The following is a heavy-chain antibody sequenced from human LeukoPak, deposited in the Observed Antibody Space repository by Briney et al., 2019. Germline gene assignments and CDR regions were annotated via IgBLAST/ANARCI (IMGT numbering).Heavy chain of an antibody. Sequence: GGSLRLSCVASGLSVSSNYMSWVRQAPGKGLVWVSVIYRDGSSYYAESVKGRFTISRDNSKNTLYIQMNSLRAEDTAVYYCARSFYDILIGYYQYFDYWGQGTLVTVSS. CDR3: ARSFYDILIGYYQYFDY. CDR1: GLSVSSNY. CDR2: IYRDGSS. V-gene: IGHV3-66*01. J-gene: IGHJ4*02. D-gene: IGHD3-9*01.